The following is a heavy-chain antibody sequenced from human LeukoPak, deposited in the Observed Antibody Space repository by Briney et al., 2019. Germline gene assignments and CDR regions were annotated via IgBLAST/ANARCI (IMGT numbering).Heavy chain of an antibody. Sequence: GASVKVSCKASGYTFTSYYMHWVRQAPGQGLEWMGIINPSGGSTSYAQKFQGRVTMTRDTSTSTVYMELSSLRSEDTAMYYCARDPDDILTGYAPVYWGQGTLVTVSS. J-gene: IGHJ4*02. CDR3: ARDPDDILTGYAPVY. D-gene: IGHD3-9*01. V-gene: IGHV1-46*01. CDR2: INPSGGST. CDR1: GYTFTSYY.